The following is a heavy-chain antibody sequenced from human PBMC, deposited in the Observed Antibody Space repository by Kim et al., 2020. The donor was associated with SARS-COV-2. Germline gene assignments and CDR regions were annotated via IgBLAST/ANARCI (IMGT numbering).Heavy chain of an antibody. CDR1: GSTFSSYA. D-gene: IGHD3-10*01. CDR2: ISYDGSNK. J-gene: IGHJ4*01. Sequence: GGSLRLSCAASGSTFSSYAMHWVRQAPGKGLEWVAVISYDGSNKYYADSVKGRFTISRDNSKNTLYLQMNSLRAEDTAVYYCARDYSTGIFGELSYYFD. V-gene: IGHV3-30*04. CDR3: ARDYSTGIFGELSYYFD.